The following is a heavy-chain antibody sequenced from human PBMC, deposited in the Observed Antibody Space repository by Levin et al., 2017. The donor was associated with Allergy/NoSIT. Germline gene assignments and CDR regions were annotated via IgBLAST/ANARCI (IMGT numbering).Heavy chain of an antibody. V-gene: IGHV3-33*01. CDR1: GFTFSSYG. D-gene: IGHD5-18*01. CDR3: ARAGPNPRIQLPSFDY. J-gene: IGHJ4*02. Sequence: GGSLRLSCAASGFTFSSYGMHWVRQAPGKGLEWVAVIWYDGSNKYYADSVKGRFTISRDNSKNTLYLQMNSLRAEDTAVYYCARAGPNPRIQLPSFDYWGQGTLVTVSS. CDR2: IWYDGSNK.